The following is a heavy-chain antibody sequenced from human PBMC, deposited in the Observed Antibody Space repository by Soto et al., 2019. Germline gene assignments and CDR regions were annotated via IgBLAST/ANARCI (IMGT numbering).Heavy chain of an antibody. D-gene: IGHD2-21*02. Sequence: SETLSLTCTVSGVSISSGGYYWSWIRQHPGEGLEWIGYIYYSGTTNYNPSFKSRVTISVDTSKNQFSLKLSSVTAADTAVYYCAKGVVVVTPFDYWGRGALVT. J-gene: IGHJ4*02. CDR2: IYYSGTT. V-gene: IGHV4-31*03. CDR1: GVSISSGGYY. CDR3: AKGVVVVTPFDY.